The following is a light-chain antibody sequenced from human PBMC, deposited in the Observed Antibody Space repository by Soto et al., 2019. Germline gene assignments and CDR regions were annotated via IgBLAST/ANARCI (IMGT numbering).Light chain of an antibody. CDR2: RAS. J-gene: IGKJ1*01. Sequence: EIVMTQSPATLSVSPGERATLSCRASQRVSSNLAWYQQKSGQAPRLLISRASSRATGIPDRFSGSGSGTDFTLTISRLEPEDFAVYYCQQYGTSPRTFGQGTKVDIK. CDR1: QRVSSN. V-gene: IGKV3-20*01. CDR3: QQYGTSPRT.